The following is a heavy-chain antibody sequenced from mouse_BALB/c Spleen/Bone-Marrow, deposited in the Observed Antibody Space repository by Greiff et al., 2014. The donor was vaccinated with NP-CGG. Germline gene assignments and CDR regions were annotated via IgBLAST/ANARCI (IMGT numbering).Heavy chain of an antibody. D-gene: IGHD2-2*01. CDR3: AREGGYYDALDF. V-gene: IGHV1S29*02. CDR1: GYTFTDYN. CDR2: IYPYNGGT. Sequence: VQLQQSGPELVKPGASVKISCKASGYTFTDYNMHWVKQSHGKSLEWIGYIYPYNGGTGYNQKFKSKATLTVDTSSSTAYMELRSLTSEDSAVYNCAREGGYYDALDFWGQGTSVTVSS. J-gene: IGHJ4*01.